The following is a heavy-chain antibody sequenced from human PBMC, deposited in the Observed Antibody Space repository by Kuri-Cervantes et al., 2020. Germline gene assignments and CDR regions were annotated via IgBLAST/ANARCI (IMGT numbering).Heavy chain of an antibody. D-gene: IGHD4-17*01. J-gene: IGHJ4*02. Sequence: GESLKISCAASGFTFSSYGMHWVRQAPGEGLEWVVVISHDGSSDLYADSVKGRFTISRDNSKNTLYLQMNSLRTEDTAVYYCGRGTDYGDYAGLDYWGQGTLVTVSS. V-gene: IGHV3-30*03. CDR2: ISHDGSSD. CDR1: GFTFSSYG. CDR3: GRGTDYGDYAGLDY.